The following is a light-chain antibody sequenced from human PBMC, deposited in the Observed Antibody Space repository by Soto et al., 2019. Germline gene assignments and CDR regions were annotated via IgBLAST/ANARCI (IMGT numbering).Light chain of an antibody. Sequence: QLVLTQPPSVSGAPGQRVTISCTGSSSNIGAGYDVHWYQQFPGTAPKLLIFGNNNRPSGVPDRFSGSKSDTSASLAITGLQAEDEADYYCHSYDSSLSGVVFGGGTQLTVL. J-gene: IGLJ3*02. CDR2: GNN. V-gene: IGLV1-40*01. CDR3: HSYDSSLSGVV. CDR1: SSNIGAGYD.